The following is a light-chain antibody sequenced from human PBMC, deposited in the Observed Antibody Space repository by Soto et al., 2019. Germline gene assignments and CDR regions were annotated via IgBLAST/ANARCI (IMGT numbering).Light chain of an antibody. CDR3: QQFNSFPLT. V-gene: IGKV1-9*01. CDR1: QGISSY. CDR2: AAS. J-gene: IGKJ4*01. Sequence: DIQLTQSPSFLSASVGDRVIITCRASQGISSYLAWYQQQPWKAPKLLIYAASTLQSGVTSGFSGSGSGTESTLTISSLPPEDFATYYCQQFNSFPLTFGRGTKVEIK.